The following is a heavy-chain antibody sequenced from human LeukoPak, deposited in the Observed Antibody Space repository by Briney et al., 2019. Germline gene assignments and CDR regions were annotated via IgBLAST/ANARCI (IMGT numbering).Heavy chain of an antibody. J-gene: IGHJ6*02. CDR1: GFAFHNYA. V-gene: IGHV3-9*01. CDR3: AKDSGGNGAYFYAMDV. Sequence: GRSLRLSCVGSGFAFHNYAMHWVRRPPGKGLEWVSAINWNSDTKAYADSVKGRFTISRDRARNSLYLQMDSLRPEDTALYYCAKDSGGNGAYFYAMDVWGQGTSVTVSS. CDR2: INWNSDTK. D-gene: IGHD4-23*01.